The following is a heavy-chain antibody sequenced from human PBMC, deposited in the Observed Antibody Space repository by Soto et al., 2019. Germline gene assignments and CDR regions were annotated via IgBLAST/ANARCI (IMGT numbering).Heavy chain of an antibody. CDR3: AKDRRAGGTSAFYFDF. D-gene: IGHD3-16*01. CDR2: ISATGGGT. V-gene: IGHV3-23*01. J-gene: IGHJ5*01. Sequence: PGGSLRLSCAASGFKFSSYAMSWVRQAPGKGLEWVSLISATGGGTYYADSVKGRFTISRDNSDNTLYLQVHSLRAEDTAVYYCAKDRRAGGTSAFYFDFWGQGAKVTVSS. CDR1: GFKFSSYA.